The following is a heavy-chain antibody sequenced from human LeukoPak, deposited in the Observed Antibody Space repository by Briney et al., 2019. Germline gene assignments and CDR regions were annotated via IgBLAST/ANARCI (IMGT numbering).Heavy chain of an antibody. D-gene: IGHD6-19*01. CDR1: GGSISSYY. Sequence: SETLSLTCTVSGGSISSYYWSWIRQPPGRGLEWVGNIDYSGSTIYNPALKSRVTVSVDTSKNQFSLNLTSVTAADTAVYYCAREGKLTGYFGGLGFNYWGQGTLVTVSS. V-gene: IGHV4-59*01. CDR3: AREGKLTGYFGGLGFNY. J-gene: IGHJ4*02. CDR2: IDYSGST.